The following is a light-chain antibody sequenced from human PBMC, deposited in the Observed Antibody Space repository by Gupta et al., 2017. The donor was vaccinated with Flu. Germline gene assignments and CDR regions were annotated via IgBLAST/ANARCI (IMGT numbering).Light chain of an antibody. CDR2: ETS. V-gene: IGKV1-5*03. Sequence: STLSASVGDRVTITCRASESVNMWLAWYQQKPGKAPKILIYETSNLESGVPSRFSGSGSGTEFTHTMSSLHPDDFATYYCQHCNSYSVLAFGHGTNVNI. CDR1: ESVNMW. CDR3: QHCNSYSVLA. J-gene: IGKJ3*01.